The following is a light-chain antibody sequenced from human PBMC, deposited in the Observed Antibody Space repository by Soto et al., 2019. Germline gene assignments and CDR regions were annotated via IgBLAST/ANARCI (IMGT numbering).Light chain of an antibody. J-gene: IGKJ4*01. CDR3: QQYNRYSLT. V-gene: IGKV1-5*01. Sequence: DIQMTQSPSTLSASVGDRVTITCRASQSVSSGLVWYQQKPGKAPKLLIYDASSLESGVPSSFSSSGSDTEFSLTINSLQPDDFATYHCQQYNRYSLTFGGGTKVEIK. CDR1: QSVSSG. CDR2: DAS.